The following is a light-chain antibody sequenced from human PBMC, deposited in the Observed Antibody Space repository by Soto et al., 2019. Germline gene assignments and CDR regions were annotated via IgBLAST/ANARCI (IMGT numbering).Light chain of an antibody. V-gene: IGKV2-24*01. J-gene: IGKJ4*01. Sequence: DIVLTQTPLPSPVALGQPASISCRSSQSLLHSDGNTYLSWLHQRPGQPPRLLIYKVSNRFSGVPDRFSGSGTGTDFTLKINRVESEDVGVYYCMQAKQFPLTFGGGPKVDIX. CDR3: MQAKQFPLT. CDR2: KVS. CDR1: QSLLHSDGNTY.